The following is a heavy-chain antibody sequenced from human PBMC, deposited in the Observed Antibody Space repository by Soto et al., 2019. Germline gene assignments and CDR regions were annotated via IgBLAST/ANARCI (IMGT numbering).Heavy chain of an antibody. J-gene: IGHJ4*02. CDR2: INHSGST. Sequence: QVRLQQWGAGLLKPSETLSLTCAVYGGSFSGYYWSWIRQPPGKGLEGIGEINHSGSTNYTPSLKSRVTISVDTSKKQFSLKVTSLTAADTAVFYCARKQTTGYYFDYWGQGTLVTVSS. V-gene: IGHV4-34*01. CDR1: GGSFSGYY. D-gene: IGHD4-17*01. CDR3: ARKQTTGYYFDY.